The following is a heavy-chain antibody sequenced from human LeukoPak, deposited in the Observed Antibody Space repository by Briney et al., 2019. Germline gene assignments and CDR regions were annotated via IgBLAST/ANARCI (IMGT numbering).Heavy chain of an antibody. Sequence: SETLSLTCAVYGGSFSGYYWSWIRQPPGKGLEWIGEINHSGSTNYNPSLKSRVTISVDTSKNQFSLKLSSVTAADTAVYYCARVKKWYYDILTGYPHDAFDIWGQGTMVTVSS. CDR3: ARVKKWYYDILTGYPHDAFDI. D-gene: IGHD3-9*01. J-gene: IGHJ3*02. CDR1: GGSFSGYY. V-gene: IGHV4-34*01. CDR2: INHSGST.